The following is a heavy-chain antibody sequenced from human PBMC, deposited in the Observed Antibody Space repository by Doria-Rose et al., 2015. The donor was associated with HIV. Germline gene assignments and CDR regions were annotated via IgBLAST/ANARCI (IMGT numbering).Heavy chain of an antibody. CDR2: IYHTGST. D-gene: IGHD2-21*01. Sequence: AVSGASISSSNWWSWVRPPPGKGLEWIGEIYHTGSTNYNTSLKRQVTISADKSTNQVSLKLSSVTAADTGTYYCARNWCGGDCYPDALDFWGQGTVVTVS. V-gene: IGHV4-4*02. CDR1: GASISSSNW. J-gene: IGHJ3*01. CDR3: ARNWCGGDCYPDALDF.